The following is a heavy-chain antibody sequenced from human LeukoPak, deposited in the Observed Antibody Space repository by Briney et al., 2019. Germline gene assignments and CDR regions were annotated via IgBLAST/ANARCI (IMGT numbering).Heavy chain of an antibody. CDR3: ARGAGVYYDSSGYFVH. J-gene: IGHJ5*02. D-gene: IGHD3-22*01. V-gene: IGHV1-46*01. Sequence: ASVKVSCKASGYTFTSYYMHWVRQAPGQGLEWMGIINPSGGSTSYAQKFQGRVTMTRDTSTSTVYMELSSVRSEDTAVYYCARGAGVYYDSSGYFVHWGEGTLVTVSS. CDR2: INPSGGST. CDR1: GYTFTSYY.